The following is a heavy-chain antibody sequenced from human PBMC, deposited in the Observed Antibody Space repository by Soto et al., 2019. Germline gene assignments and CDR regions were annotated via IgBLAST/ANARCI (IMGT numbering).Heavy chain of an antibody. Sequence: QVQLQESGPGLVKPSQTLSLTCTVSGGSISSGGYYWSWIRQPPGKGLEWIGYIYYTGSTYYNPSLKSRIIISLDTSKNQFSLNLSSVSAADTAMYYCARARGVSMIVGAPSTWGQGTLVTVSS. D-gene: IGHD3-22*01. CDR2: IYYTGST. CDR3: ARARGVSMIVGAPST. CDR1: GGSISSGGYY. J-gene: IGHJ5*02. V-gene: IGHV4-31*03.